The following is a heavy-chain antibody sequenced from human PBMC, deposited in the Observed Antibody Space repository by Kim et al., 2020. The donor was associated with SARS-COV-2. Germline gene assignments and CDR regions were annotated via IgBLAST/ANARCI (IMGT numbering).Heavy chain of an antibody. CDR1: GFTFRNDG. CDR3: ATDIAQWRTSRYFYVMDV. CDR2: ISYDGTNK. Sequence: GGSLRLSCAASGFTFRNDGIHWVRQAPGKGPEWVSVISYDGTNKYYADSVKGRFTISRDNSKDTLSLHMHSLRIDDKALSYCATDIAQWRTSRYFYVMDV. V-gene: IGHV3-30-3*01. J-gene: IGHJ6*01. D-gene: IGHD6-19*01.